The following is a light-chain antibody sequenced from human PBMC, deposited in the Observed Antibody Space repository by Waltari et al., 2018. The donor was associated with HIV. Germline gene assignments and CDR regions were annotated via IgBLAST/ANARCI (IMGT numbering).Light chain of an antibody. V-gene: IGLV1-40*01. CDR3: QSYDKVLGGVF. Sequence: QSVLTQPPSVSGAPGQRVTISCTGNSSNVGAAYDVNWFQKLPVVPPKRLIYGYTYRHSGFPERFSSSRSDATRSLAIAELQAEDEADYHCQSYDKVLGGVFFGGWTTLTVL. J-gene: IGLJ2*01. CDR1: SSNVGAAYD. CDR2: GYT.